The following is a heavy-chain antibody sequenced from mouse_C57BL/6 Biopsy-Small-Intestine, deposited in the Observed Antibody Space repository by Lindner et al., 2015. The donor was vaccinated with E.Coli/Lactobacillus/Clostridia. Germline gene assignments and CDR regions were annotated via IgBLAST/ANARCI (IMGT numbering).Heavy chain of an antibody. CDR2: IYPNNGGT. J-gene: IGHJ2*01. CDR3: ARGHYDHYFDY. D-gene: IGHD1-1*01. V-gene: IGHV1-18*01. Sequence: VQLQESGPELVKPGASVKISCKASGYTFTDYNMDWVKQSHGKSLEWIGYIYPNNGGTGYNQKFKGKATFTVDKSSSTAYMELRSLTSEDSAVYYCARGHYDHYFDYWGQGTTLTVSS. CDR1: GYTFTDYN.